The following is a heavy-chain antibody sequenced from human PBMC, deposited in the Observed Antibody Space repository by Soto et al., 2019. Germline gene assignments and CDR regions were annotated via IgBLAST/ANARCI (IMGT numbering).Heavy chain of an antibody. CDR3: ARDGTEYYGEYYDY. J-gene: IGHJ4*02. D-gene: IGHD4-17*01. V-gene: IGHV3-11*01. Sequence: PGGSLRLSRATSGFTFSDYYMSWIRQAPGKGLEWVSYIGTRGNTKYYADSVRGRFTISRDNAKNSLYLQMNSLRADDTAVYYCARDGTEYYGEYYDYWGQGIPVTVSS. CDR2: IGTRGNTK. CDR1: GFTFSDYY.